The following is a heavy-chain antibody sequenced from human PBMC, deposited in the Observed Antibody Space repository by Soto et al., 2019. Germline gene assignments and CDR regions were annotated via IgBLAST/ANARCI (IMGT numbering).Heavy chain of an antibody. CDR2: ISGSGGST. D-gene: IGHD6-13*01. J-gene: IGHJ4*02. V-gene: IGHV3-23*01. CDR1: GFTFSSYA. CDR3: AKDKKISSSWYPFPVFDY. Sequence: GGSLRLSCAASGFTFSSYAMSWVRQAPGKGLEWVSAISGSGGSTYYADSVKGRFTISRDNSKNTLYLQMNSLRAEDTAVYYCAKDKKISSSWYPFPVFDYWGQGTLVTVSS.